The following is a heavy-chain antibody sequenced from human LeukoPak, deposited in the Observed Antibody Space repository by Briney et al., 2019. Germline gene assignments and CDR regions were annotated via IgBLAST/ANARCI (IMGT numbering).Heavy chain of an antibody. CDR3: VREVTMVRGVITFYHYNGMDV. D-gene: IGHD3-10*01. V-gene: IGHV1-8*01. J-gene: IGHJ6*02. CDR1: GYTFTSYD. Sequence: ASVKFSCKASGYTFTSYDINWVRQATGQGLEWMGWMNPNSGNTGYAQKFQGRVTMTRNTSISTAYMELSSLRSEDTAVYYCVREVTMVRGVITFYHYNGMDVWGQGTAVTVSS. CDR2: MNPNSGNT.